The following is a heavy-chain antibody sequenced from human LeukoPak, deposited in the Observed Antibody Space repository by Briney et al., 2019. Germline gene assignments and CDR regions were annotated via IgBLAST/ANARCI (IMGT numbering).Heavy chain of an antibody. Sequence: PGGSLRLSCAAPGFTFSSYAVSWVRQAPGKGLEWVSTISGSGGTTYYAEFVKGRFTISRDNSKNTLYLQMNSLRAEDTAVYYCAKPAVSGWYGFDYWGQGTLVTVSS. CDR1: GFTFSSYA. J-gene: IGHJ4*02. D-gene: IGHD6-19*01. CDR2: ISGSGGTT. V-gene: IGHV3-23*01. CDR3: AKPAVSGWYGFDY.